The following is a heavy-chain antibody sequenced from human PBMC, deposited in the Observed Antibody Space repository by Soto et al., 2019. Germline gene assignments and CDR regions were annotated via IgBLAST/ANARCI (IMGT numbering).Heavy chain of an antibody. CDR3: ARGDVRVVASFDP. Sequence: ASVKVSCKASGYTFTDFYIHWVRQAPGQGLEWMGWINPNSGGTNYAQKFQGRVTMTRDTSISTAYMELSRLISDDTAVYYCARGDVRVVASFDPWGQGALVTVSS. CDR2: INPNSGGT. V-gene: IGHV1-2*02. CDR1: GYTFTDFY. J-gene: IGHJ5*02. D-gene: IGHD2-15*01.